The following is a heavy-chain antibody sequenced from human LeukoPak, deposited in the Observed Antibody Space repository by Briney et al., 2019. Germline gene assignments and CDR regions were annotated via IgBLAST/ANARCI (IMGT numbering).Heavy chain of an antibody. CDR1: GYTFTSYG. Sequence: ASVKVSCKASGYTFTSYGISWVRQAPGQGLEWMGWISAYNGNTNYAQKLQGRVTITTDTSTSTAYMELRSLRSDDTAVYYCARGQYDFWSSDGPYFDYWGQGTLVTVSS. CDR3: ARGQYDFWSSDGPYFDY. CDR2: ISAYNGNT. V-gene: IGHV1-18*01. D-gene: IGHD3-3*01. J-gene: IGHJ4*02.